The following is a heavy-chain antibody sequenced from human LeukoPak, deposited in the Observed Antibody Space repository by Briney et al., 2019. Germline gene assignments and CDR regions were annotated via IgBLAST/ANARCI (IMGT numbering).Heavy chain of an antibody. CDR3: ARIGDDYNEYVDY. D-gene: IGHD5-24*01. CDR2: INHSGST. CDR1: GGSFSGYY. Sequence: SETLSLTCAVYGGSFSGYYWSWIRQPPGKGLEWIGEINHSGSTNYNPSLKSRVTISVDTSKNQFSLKLSSVTAADTAVYYCARIGDDYNEYVDYWGQGTLVTVSS. J-gene: IGHJ4*02. V-gene: IGHV4-34*01.